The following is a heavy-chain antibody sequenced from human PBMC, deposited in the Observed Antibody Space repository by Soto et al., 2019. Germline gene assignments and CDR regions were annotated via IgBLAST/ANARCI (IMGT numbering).Heavy chain of an antibody. Sequence: SETLSLTCAVYGGSFSGYYWRLIRQPPGKGLECIWEINHSGSTNYNPSLKSRVTISVDTSKNQFSLKLSSVTAADTAVYYCARGHPTRFDFWSGFVVEGGFDPWGQGTMVTVS. CDR3: ARGHPTRFDFWSGFVVEGGFDP. D-gene: IGHD3-3*01. J-gene: IGHJ5*02. CDR2: INHSGST. CDR1: GGSFSGYY. V-gene: IGHV4-34*01.